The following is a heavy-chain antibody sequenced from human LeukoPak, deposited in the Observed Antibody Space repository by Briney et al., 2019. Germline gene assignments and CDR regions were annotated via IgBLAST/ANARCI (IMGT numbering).Heavy chain of an antibody. J-gene: IGHJ3*02. V-gene: IGHV4-30-2*01. CDR1: GGSISSGGYS. CDR2: IYHSGST. Sequence: PSETLSLTCAVSGGSISSGGYSWSWIRQPPGKGLEWIGYIYHSGSTYYNPSLKSRVTISVDRSKNQFSLKLSSVTAADTAVYYCARGYGDYVNAFDIWGQGTMVTVSP. D-gene: IGHD4-17*01. CDR3: ARGYGDYVNAFDI.